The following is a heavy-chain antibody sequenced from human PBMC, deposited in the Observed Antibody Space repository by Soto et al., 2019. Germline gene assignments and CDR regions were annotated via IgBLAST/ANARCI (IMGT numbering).Heavy chain of an antibody. CDR3: ARDLIVDGPDNYAMDV. CDR1: GYSLRGNY. V-gene: IGHV1-2*02. CDR2: INPNSSGT. D-gene: IGHD3-22*01. J-gene: IGHJ6*02. Sequence: ASVKVSCKAPGYSLRGNYIHWVRQTPLQGLEWMGWINPNSSGTVYAQKLQGRVTMTRDTSLTTVYMQLNRLTADDSAVYYCARDLIVDGPDNYAMDVWGQGTTVTVSS.